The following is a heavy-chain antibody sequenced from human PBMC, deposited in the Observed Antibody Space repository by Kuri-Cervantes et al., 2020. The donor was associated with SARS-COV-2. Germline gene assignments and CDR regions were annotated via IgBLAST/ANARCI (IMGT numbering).Heavy chain of an antibody. Sequence: GGSLRLSCAASGFTFSSYSMNWVRQAPGEGLEWVGRIQSKTASGTTDYAAPVKGRFTITREDPKNTLYLQMNSLETEDTAVYYCTASVTTYYGGYYFMDVWGKGTTVTVSS. D-gene: IGHD4-17*01. V-gene: IGHV3-15*01. CDR1: GFTFSSYS. CDR3: TASVTTYYGGYYFMDV. CDR2: IQSKTASGTT. J-gene: IGHJ6*03.